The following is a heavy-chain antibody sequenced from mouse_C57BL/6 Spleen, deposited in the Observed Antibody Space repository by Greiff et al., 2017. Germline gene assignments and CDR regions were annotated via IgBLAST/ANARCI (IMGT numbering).Heavy chain of an antibody. CDR3: ARGLYYYNSMGG. J-gene: IGHJ4*01. V-gene: IGHV5-17*01. CDR1: GFTFSDYG. Sequence: EVQLQQSGGGLVKPGGSLKLSCAASGFTFSDYGMHWVRQAPEKGLEWVAYISSGSSTIYYADTVKGRFTISRDNAKNTLFLPVTSLRSEDTAMYCCARGLYYYNSMGGWGQRPSVTVAS. CDR2: ISSGSSTI. D-gene: IGHD1-1*01.